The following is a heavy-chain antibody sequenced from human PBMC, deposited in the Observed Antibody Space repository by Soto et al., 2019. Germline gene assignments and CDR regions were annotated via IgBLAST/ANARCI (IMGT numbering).Heavy chain of an antibody. Sequence: SETLSLTCTVSGGSISSGGYYWSWIRQHPGKGLEWIGYIYYSGSTNYNPSLKSRVTISVDTPKNQFSLKLSSVTAADTAVYYCARAGYCSSTSCYFDFDYWGQGTLVTVSS. J-gene: IGHJ4*02. CDR1: GGSISSGGYY. CDR2: IYYSGST. CDR3: ARAGYCSSTSCYFDFDY. V-gene: IGHV4-61*08. D-gene: IGHD2-2*01.